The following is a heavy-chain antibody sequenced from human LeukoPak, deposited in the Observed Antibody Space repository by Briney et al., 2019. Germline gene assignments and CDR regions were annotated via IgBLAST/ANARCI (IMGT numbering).Heavy chain of an antibody. CDR2: ISSSSSYI. D-gene: IGHD6-19*01. CDR1: GFTFSSYS. V-gene: IGHV3-21*01. Sequence: GGSLRLSCAASGFTFSSYSMNWVRQAPGKGLEWVSSISSSSSYIYYADSVKGRFTISRDNAKNSLYLQMNSLTADDTAVYYCARGRYNSGWYPDYFDYWGQGTLVTVSS. CDR3: ARGRYNSGWYPDYFDY. J-gene: IGHJ4*02.